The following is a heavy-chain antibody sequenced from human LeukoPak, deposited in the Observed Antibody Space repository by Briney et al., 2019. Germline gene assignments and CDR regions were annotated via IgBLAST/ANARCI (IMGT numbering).Heavy chain of an antibody. CDR1: GFIFSDYY. D-gene: IGHD3-22*01. V-gene: IGHV3-11*01. CDR3: ASRGNDSSGYYRLYYYYMDV. CDR2: ISGSGSTM. J-gene: IGHJ6*03. Sequence: GGSLRLSCAASGFIFSDYYMSWIRQAPGKGLEWVSFISGSGSTMVYADSVKGRFTISRDNAKNSLFLQMNSLRAEDTAVYYCASRGNDSSGYYRLYYYYMDVWGKGTTVTVSS.